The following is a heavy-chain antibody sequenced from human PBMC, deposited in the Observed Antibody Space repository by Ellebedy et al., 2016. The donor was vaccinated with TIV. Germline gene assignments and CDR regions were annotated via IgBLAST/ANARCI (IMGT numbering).Heavy chain of an antibody. CDR2: VSLVGDT. CDR3: AIVLGPTSPVDH. V-gene: IGHV4-39*02. D-gene: IGHD1-26*01. Sequence: MPSETLSLTCTVSGGSISSSSYYWGWIRQPPGKGLEWIGSVSLVGDTYYNPSLKSRVTISVDTSKTHLSLKLGSVTAADTAVYYCAIVLGPTSPVDHWGQGTLVTVSS. J-gene: IGHJ5*02. CDR1: GGSISSSSYY.